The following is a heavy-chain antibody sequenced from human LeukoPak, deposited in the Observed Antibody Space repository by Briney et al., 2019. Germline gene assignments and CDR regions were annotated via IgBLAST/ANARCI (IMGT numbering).Heavy chain of an antibody. CDR3: ARRGPRYCTNGVCPNDAFDI. V-gene: IGHV3-48*01. CDR2: ISSSSSTI. J-gene: IGHJ3*02. Sequence: GGYLRLSCAASGFTFSSYSMNWVRQAPGKGLEWGSYISSSSSTIYYADSVKGRFTISRDNAKNSLYLQMNSLRAEDTAVYYCARRGPRYCTNGVCPNDAFDIWGQGTMVTVSS. CDR1: GFTFSSYS. D-gene: IGHD2-8*01.